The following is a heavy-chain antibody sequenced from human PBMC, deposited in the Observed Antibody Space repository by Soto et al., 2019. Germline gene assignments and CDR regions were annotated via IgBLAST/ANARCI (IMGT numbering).Heavy chain of an antibody. D-gene: IGHD3-22*01. CDR3: AREYYDSSAERGYYYYGMDV. CDR2: MNPNSGNT. CDR1: GYTFTSYD. V-gene: IGHV1-8*01. Sequence: QVQLVQSGAEVKKPGASVKVSCKASGYTFTSYDINWVRQATGQGLEWMGWMNPNSGNTGYAQEFQGRVTMTRNTSISTAYMELSSLRSEDTAVYYCAREYYDSSAERGYYYYGMDVWGQWTTVTVSS. J-gene: IGHJ6*02.